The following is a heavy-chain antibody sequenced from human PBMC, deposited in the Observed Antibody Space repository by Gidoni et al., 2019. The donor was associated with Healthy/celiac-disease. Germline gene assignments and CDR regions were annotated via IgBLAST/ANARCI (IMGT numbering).Heavy chain of an antibody. CDR2: ISAYNGNT. CDR1: GYTFTSYG. D-gene: IGHD3-9*01. Sequence: QVQLVQSGAEVKKPGASVKVSCTASGYTFTSYGISWVRQAPGQGLEWMGWISAYNGNTNYAQKLQGRVTMTTDTSTSTAYMELRSLRSDDTAVYYCARDQDVLRYFDWFSGMGPFDYWGQGTLVTVSS. CDR3: ARDQDVLRYFDWFSGMGPFDY. J-gene: IGHJ4*02. V-gene: IGHV1-18*01.